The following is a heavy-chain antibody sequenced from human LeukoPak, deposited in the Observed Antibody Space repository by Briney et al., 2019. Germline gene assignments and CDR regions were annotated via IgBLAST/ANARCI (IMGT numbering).Heavy chain of an antibody. Sequence: PEASVKVSCKASGYTFTGYYMHWVRQAPGQGLEWMGWINPNSGGTNYAQKFQGRVTMTRDTSISTAYMELSRLRSDDTAVYYCARDKVATIIPRYYYMDVWGKGTTVTVSS. V-gene: IGHV1-2*02. CDR1: GYTFTGYY. CDR2: INPNSGGT. D-gene: IGHD5-12*01. J-gene: IGHJ6*03. CDR3: ARDKVATIIPRYYYMDV.